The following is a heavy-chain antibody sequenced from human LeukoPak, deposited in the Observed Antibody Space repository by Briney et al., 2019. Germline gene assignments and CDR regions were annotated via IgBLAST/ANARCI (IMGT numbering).Heavy chain of an antibody. CDR3: ASCTRGYYDSSGSYYYMDV. V-gene: IGHV1-69*06. J-gene: IGHJ6*03. Sequence: ASVKVSCKASGGTFSSYAISWVRQAPGQGLEWMGGIIPIFGTANYAQKFQGRVTITADKSTSTAYMELSSLRSEDTAVYYCASCTRGYYDSSGSYYYMDVWGKGTTVTVSS. CDR1: GGTFSSYA. D-gene: IGHD3-22*01. CDR2: IIPIFGTA.